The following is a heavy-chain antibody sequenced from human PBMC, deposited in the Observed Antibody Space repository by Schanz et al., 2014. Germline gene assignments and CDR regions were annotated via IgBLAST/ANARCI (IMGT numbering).Heavy chain of an antibody. J-gene: IGHJ4*02. D-gene: IGHD3-22*01. Sequence: EVQLVESGGGLVKPGGSLRLSCAASGFTFSNYSMTWVRQAPGQGLEWVSTISGSGGDTYPADSVKGRFTISRDNSNNTLYLQMKSLRAEDTAVYYCAKDGRLPYYGTGSDFDYWGQGTLVAVSS. CDR2: ISGSGGDT. CDR3: AKDGRLPYYGTGSDFDY. CDR1: GFTFSNYS. V-gene: IGHV3-23*04.